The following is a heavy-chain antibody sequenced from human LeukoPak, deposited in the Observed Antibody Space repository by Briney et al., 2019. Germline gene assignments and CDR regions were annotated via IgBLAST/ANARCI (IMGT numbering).Heavy chain of an antibody. D-gene: IGHD6-19*01. V-gene: IGHV3-23*01. J-gene: IGHJ5*02. CDR1: GFTFSSYA. CDR2: FSGSGGDT. CDR3: TREDQQWLVQDWFDP. Sequence: PGGSLRLSCAASGFTFSSYAMSWVRQAPGKGLEWVSAFSGSGGDTYYADSVKGRFTISRDNSKNTLYLQMNSLRAEDTAVYYCTREDQQWLVQDWFDPWGQGTLVTVSS.